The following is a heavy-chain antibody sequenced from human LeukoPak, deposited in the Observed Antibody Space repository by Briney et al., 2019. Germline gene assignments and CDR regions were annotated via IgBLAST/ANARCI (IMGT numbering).Heavy chain of an antibody. J-gene: IGHJ4*02. Sequence: PGRSLRLSCTASGFTFGDYAMSWVRQVPGKGLEWVGFIRSKAYGGTTEYAASVKGRFTISRDDSKSIAYLQMNSLKTEDTAVYYCTRDRRGAGDAFDYWGRGTLVTVSS. CDR2: IRSKAYGGTT. CDR3: TRDRRGAGDAFDY. D-gene: IGHD7-27*01. V-gene: IGHV3-49*04. CDR1: GFTFGDYA.